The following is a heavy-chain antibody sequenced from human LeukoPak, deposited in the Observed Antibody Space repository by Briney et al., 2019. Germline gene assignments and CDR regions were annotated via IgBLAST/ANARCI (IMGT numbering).Heavy chain of an antibody. CDR1: GGSISSYY. D-gene: IGHD6-6*01. CDR2: IYYSGST. CDR3: ARVMGSSPLLNFDN. Sequence: SETLSLTCTVSGGSISSYYWSWIRQPPGKGLECIGYIYYSGSTKYNPSLKSRVTISVDTSKNQFSLRLSSVTAADTAVYYCARVMGSSPLLNFDNWGQGTLVTVSS. V-gene: IGHV4-59*01. J-gene: IGHJ4*02.